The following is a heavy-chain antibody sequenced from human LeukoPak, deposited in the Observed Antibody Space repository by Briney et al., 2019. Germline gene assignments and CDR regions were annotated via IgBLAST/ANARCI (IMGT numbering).Heavy chain of an antibody. CDR2: INPSGGST. Sequence: ASVKVSCKASGYTFTSYYMHWVRQAPGQGLEWMGIINPSGGSTSYAQKFQGRVTMTRDMSTSTVYTELSSLRSEDTAVYYCARDQVVVVPDSQDAFDIWGQGTMVTVSS. J-gene: IGHJ3*02. V-gene: IGHV1-46*01. CDR3: ARDQVVVVPDSQDAFDI. CDR1: GYTFTSYY. D-gene: IGHD2-2*01.